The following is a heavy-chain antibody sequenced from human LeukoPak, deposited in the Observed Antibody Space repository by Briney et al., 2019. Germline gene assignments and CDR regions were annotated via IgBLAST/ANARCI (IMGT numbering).Heavy chain of an antibody. Sequence: PSETLSLTCTVSGGSISSSGYYWGWIRQPPGKGLEWIASIYYSGSTYYNPSLKSRGTISVDTSKNQLSLKLSSLTAADTAVYYCARHEYSGSYYGLSWFDPWGQGTLVTVSS. CDR3: ARHEYSGSYYGLSWFDP. CDR1: GGSISSSGYY. J-gene: IGHJ5*02. D-gene: IGHD1-26*01. V-gene: IGHV4-39*01. CDR2: IYYSGST.